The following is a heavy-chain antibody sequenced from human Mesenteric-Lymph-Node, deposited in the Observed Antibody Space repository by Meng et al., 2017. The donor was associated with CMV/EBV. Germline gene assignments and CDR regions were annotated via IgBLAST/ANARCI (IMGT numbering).Heavy chain of an antibody. CDR2: IYFSGST. V-gene: IGHV4-39*01. D-gene: IGHD3/OR15-3a*01. J-gene: IGHJ4*02. CDR3: VVLDPLYYFDF. Sequence: SETLSLTCTVSGGAISGSSYYWGWIRQPPGMGLEWIGSIYFSGSTYYNPSLKSQVTISVDTSNNRFSLKLSSVTAADTAVYCCVVLDPLYYFDFWGQGTLVTVSS. CDR1: GGAISGSSYY.